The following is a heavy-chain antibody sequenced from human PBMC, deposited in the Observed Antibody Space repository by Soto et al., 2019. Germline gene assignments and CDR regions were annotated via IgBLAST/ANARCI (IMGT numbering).Heavy chain of an antibody. Sequence: SETLSLTCTVSGGSISSYYWSWIRQPPGKGLEWIGYIYYSGSTNYNPSLKSRVTISVDTSKNQFSLKLSSVTAADTALYYCARHWDIVVVPAARSAFDIWGQGTMVAVSS. CDR2: IYYSGST. CDR3: ARHWDIVVVPAARSAFDI. D-gene: IGHD2-2*01. J-gene: IGHJ3*02. V-gene: IGHV4-59*08. CDR1: GGSISSYY.